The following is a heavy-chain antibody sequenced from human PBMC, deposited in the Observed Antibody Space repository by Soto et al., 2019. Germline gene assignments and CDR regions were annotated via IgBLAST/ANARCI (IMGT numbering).Heavy chain of an antibody. J-gene: IGHJ6*02. D-gene: IGHD1-1*01. V-gene: IGHV1-69*05. CDR2: IMPVFATP. Sequence: QVQLVQSGAEVKKPGSSVKVSCKASGGTFSTSAISWVRQAPGQGLEWVGGIMPVFATPDYAQNFQGRVTXTXDXXTTTAYLELTSLRADDTAVYYCARDKDRLQLGGNYYYILDVWGQGTAISVSS. CDR3: ARDKDRLQLGGNYYYILDV. CDR1: GGTFSTSA.